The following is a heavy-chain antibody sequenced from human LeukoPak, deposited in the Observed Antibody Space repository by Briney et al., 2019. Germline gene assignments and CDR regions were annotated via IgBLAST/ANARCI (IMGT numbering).Heavy chain of an antibody. CDR3: ARGSKAAPGTFDY. CDR2: IYYTVST. V-gene: IGHV4-59*01. J-gene: IGHJ4*02. CDR1: GGSISSYY. D-gene: IGHD6-13*01. Sequence: SETLSLTCTVSGGSISSYYWSWIRQPPGKGRGWVGYIYYTVSTDYNPSLKSRAAISVDTSKNQFSLKLSSVTAADTAVYYCARGSKAAPGTFDYWGQGTLVTVPS.